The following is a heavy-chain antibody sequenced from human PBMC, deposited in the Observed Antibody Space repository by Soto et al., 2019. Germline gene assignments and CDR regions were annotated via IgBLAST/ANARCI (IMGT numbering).Heavy chain of an antibody. CDR1: GGTFSSYA. CDR3: ARGWASGVVPKYGMDV. CDR2: IIPIFGTA. D-gene: IGHD2-21*01. J-gene: IGHJ6*02. Sequence: QVQLVQSGAEVKKPGSSVKVSCKASGGTFSSYAISWVRQAPGQGLEWMGGIIPIFGTANYAQKFQGRVTITADESTSTAYMGLSSLRSEDTAVYYCARGWASGVVPKYGMDVWGQGTTVTVSS. V-gene: IGHV1-69*01.